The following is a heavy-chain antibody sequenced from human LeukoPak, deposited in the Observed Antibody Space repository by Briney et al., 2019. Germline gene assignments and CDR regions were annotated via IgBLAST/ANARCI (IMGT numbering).Heavy chain of an antibody. CDR3: AKYYYGSGSYYYYFDY. CDR1: GFTFSSYG. D-gene: IGHD3-10*01. CDR2: ISGSGGST. J-gene: IGHJ4*02. Sequence: GGSLRLSCAASGFTFSSYGMSWVRQAPGKGLEWVSAISGSGGSTYYADSVKGRFTISRDNSKNTLYLQMNSLRAEDTAVYYCAKYYYGSGSYYYYFDYWGQGTLVTVSS. V-gene: IGHV3-23*01.